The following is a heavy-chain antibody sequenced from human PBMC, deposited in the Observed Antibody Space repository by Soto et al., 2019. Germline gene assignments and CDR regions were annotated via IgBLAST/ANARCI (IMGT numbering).Heavy chain of an antibody. CDR2: ISAYNGNT. V-gene: IGHV1-18*01. D-gene: IGHD3-22*01. Sequence: ASVKVSCKASGYTFTSYGISWVRQAPGQGLEWMGWISAYNGNTNYAQKLQGRVTMTTDTSTSTAYMELRSLRSDDTAVYYCARLHYYDSSGYNNWFGPWGQGTLVTV. CDR3: ARLHYYDSSGYNNWFGP. CDR1: GYTFTSYG. J-gene: IGHJ5*02.